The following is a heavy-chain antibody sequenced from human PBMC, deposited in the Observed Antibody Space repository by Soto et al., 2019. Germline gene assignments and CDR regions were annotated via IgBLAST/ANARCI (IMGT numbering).Heavy chain of an antibody. CDR1: GDPFTSYG. V-gene: IGHV1-18*01. CDR2: ISAYNGNT. J-gene: IGHJ4*02. D-gene: IGHD4-17*01. Sequence: ASVKVSCTASGDPFTSYGITWVRHAPGQGLEWMGWISAYNGNTNYAQKLQGRVTMTTDTSTSTAYMELRSMRSDDTAVYYCARAIEATVTIDYWGQGTLVTVSS. CDR3: ARAIEATVTIDY.